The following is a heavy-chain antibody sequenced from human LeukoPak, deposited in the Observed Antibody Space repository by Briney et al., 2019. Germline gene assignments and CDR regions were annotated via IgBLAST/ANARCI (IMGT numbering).Heavy chain of an antibody. D-gene: IGHD2-15*01. J-gene: IGHJ4*02. Sequence: GGSLRLSCAASGFTFSSYWMSRVRQAPGKGLEWVANIKQDGGEKYYVDSVKGRFTISRDNAKNSLYLQMNSLRAEDTAVYYCARDESPYCSGGSCTRFDSWGQGTLVTVSS. CDR3: ARDESPYCSGGSCTRFDS. CDR2: IKQDGGEK. CDR1: GFTFSSYW. V-gene: IGHV3-7*05.